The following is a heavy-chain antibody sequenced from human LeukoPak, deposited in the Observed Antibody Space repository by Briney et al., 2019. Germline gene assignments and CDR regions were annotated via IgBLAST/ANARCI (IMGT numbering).Heavy chain of an antibody. V-gene: IGHV4-59*01. CDR1: GGSISSYY. CDR3: ARDGVVASPGAFDI. CDR2: IYYSGST. J-gene: IGHJ3*02. D-gene: IGHD2-15*01. Sequence: PSETLSLTCTVSGGSISSYYWSWIRQPPGKGLEWIVYIYYSGSTNYNPSLKSRVTISVDTSKNQFSLKLSSVTAADTAVYYCARDGVVASPGAFDIWGQGTMVTVSS.